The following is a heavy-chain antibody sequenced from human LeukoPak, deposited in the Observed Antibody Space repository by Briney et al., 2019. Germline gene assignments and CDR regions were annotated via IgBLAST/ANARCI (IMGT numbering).Heavy chain of an antibody. CDR3: ARDPDYYDSSGYFLFDY. J-gene: IGHJ4*02. CDR2: ISSSSSYI. V-gene: IGHV3-21*01. Sequence: GGSLRLSCAASGFTFSSCSMNWVRQAPGKGLEWVSSISSSSSYIYYADSVKGRFTISRDNAKNSLYLQMNSLRAEDTAVYYCARDPDYYDSSGYFLFDYWGQGTLVTVSS. D-gene: IGHD3-22*01. CDR1: GFTFSSCS.